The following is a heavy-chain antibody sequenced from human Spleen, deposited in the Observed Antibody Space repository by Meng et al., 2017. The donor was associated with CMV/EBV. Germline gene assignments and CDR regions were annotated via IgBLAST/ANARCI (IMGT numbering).Heavy chain of an antibody. CDR1: GYTFTGYY. CDR2: INPNSGGT. V-gene: IGHV1-2*02. CDR3: ARERVVVIGIRGFHYDAMDV. J-gene: IGHJ6*02. Sequence: ASVKVSCKASGYTFTGYYMHWVRQAPGQGLEWMGWINPNSGGTNYAQKFQGRVTMTRDTSISTAYMEVTRLRSDDTAVYYCARERVVVIGIRGFHYDAMDVWGQGTTVTVSS. D-gene: IGHD2-21*01.